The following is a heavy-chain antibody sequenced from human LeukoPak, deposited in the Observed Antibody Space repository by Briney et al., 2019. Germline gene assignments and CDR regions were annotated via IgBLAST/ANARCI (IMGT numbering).Heavy chain of an antibody. D-gene: IGHD3-22*01. V-gene: IGHV3-74*01. CDR3: ARGAGYYDSSGYYLYYFDY. J-gene: IGHJ4*02. CDR2: INSDGSST. CDR1: GFTFSSHW. Sequence: GGSLRLSCAASGFTFSSHWMHWVRQAPGKGLVWVSRINSDGSSTSYADSVKGRFTISRDNAKNTLYLQMNSLRAEDTAVYYCARGAGYYDSSGYYLYYFDYWGQGTLVTVSS.